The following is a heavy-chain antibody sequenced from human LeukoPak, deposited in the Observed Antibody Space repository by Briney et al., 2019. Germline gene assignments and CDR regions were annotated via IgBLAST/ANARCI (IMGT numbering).Heavy chain of an antibody. CDR1: GGSVTSDY. V-gene: IGHV4-4*07. D-gene: IGHD6-19*01. Sequence: PSETLSLTCTVSGGSVTSDYWSWLRQPAGEGLEWIGRVSTREGTNHNPSLKSRVTLSLDTSKNQFSLELSSVTAADTAVYYCARDNGASGWSHQSFDYWSQGTLVTVSS. CDR3: ARDNGASGWSHQSFDY. CDR2: VSTREGT. J-gene: IGHJ4*02.